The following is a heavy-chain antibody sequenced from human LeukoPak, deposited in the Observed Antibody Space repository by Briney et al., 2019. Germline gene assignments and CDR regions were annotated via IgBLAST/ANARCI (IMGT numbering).Heavy chain of an antibody. CDR3: ARSPLESRRDAYNFYFDY. D-gene: IGHD5-24*01. CDR1: GASTISYH. Sequence: SETLSLTCSVSGASTISYHWSWVRQPPGKGLKWIGFVHYSGSTNYNPSLKSRVTISADTSKNQFSLSLTSVTAADTALYYCARSPLESRRDAYNFYFDYWGQGALVTVSS. V-gene: IGHV4-59*08. CDR2: VHYSGST. J-gene: IGHJ4*02.